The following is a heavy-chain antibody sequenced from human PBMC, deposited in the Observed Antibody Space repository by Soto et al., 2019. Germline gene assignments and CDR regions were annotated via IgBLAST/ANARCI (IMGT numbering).Heavy chain of an antibody. CDR2: VSTNDDRT. Sequence: QVQLVQSGPEMKMPGASVKVSCKTSGYTFTAYGLAGLRQAPGQRPEWMGWVSTNDDRTNYAQKFQGRVTMTPDRSTTTPYMELRSLRADDTAVYYCTRELNTESSAYYSFAYGGQGTLVTVSS. D-gene: IGHD3-22*01. V-gene: IGHV1-18*01. CDR3: TRELNTESSAYYSFAY. J-gene: IGHJ4*02. CDR1: GYTFTAYG.